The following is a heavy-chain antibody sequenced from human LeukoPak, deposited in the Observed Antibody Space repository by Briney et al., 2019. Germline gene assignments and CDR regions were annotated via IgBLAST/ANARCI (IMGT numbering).Heavy chain of an antibody. D-gene: IGHD6-19*01. J-gene: IGHJ4*02. CDR3: AKSRYSSGWYYFDH. CDR1: GFTFSSYV. CDR2: ISGSGVST. V-gene: IGHV3-23*01. Sequence: GGSLRLSCAASGFTFSSYVMSWVRQAPGKGLEWVSAISGSGVSTYYADSVKGRFTISRDNSKNTLYLQMNSLRAEDTAVYYCAKSRYSSGWYYFDHWGQGTLVTVSS.